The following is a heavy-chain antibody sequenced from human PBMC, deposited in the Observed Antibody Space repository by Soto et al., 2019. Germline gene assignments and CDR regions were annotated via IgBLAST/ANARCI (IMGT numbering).Heavy chain of an antibody. J-gene: IGHJ2*01. Sequence: QVQLVESGGVVVQPGRSLRLSCGAYGFTFSAYGMHWVRQAPGKGLEWVAVIWNDGSNENYADSVKGRFTISRDNSKNTLNLQMSSLRAEDTAMYYCAASLKSWYFDFWGRGTLVTVSS. V-gene: IGHV3-33*01. CDR2: IWNDGSNE. CDR1: GFTFSAYG. CDR3: AASLKSWYFDF.